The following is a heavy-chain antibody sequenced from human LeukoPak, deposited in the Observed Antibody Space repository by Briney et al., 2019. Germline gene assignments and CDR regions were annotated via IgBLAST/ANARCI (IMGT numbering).Heavy chain of an antibody. CDR3: ARDGYCTSGSCYIDY. V-gene: IGHV3-7*01. CDR2: IKQDGGEK. CDR1: GFTFSRYY. D-gene: IGHD2-15*01. Sequence: GGSLRLSCAASGFTFSRYYMSWVRQAPGKGLEWVANIKQDGGEKYYVDSVKGRFTISRDNAKNSLYLQMNSPRVEDTAIYYCARDGYCTSGSCYIDYWGQGTLVTVSS. J-gene: IGHJ4*02.